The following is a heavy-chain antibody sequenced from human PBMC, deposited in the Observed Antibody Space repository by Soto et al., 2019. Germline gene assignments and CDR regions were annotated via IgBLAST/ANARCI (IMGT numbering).Heavy chain of an antibody. D-gene: IGHD2-2*01. V-gene: IGHV4-31*03. J-gene: IGHJ4*02. CDR2: IYYSGST. Sequence: SETRSLTCTVSGGSISSGGYYWSWIRQHPGKGLEWIGYIYYSGSTYYNPSPKSRVTISVDTSKNQFSLKLSSVTAADTAVYYCASIVVPAAPFDYWGQGTLVTVSS. CDR1: GGSISSGGYY. CDR3: ASIVVPAAPFDY.